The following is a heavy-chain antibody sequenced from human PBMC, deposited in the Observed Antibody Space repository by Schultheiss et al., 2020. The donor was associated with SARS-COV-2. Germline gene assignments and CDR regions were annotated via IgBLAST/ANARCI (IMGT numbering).Heavy chain of an antibody. CDR2: IYYSGST. J-gene: IGHJ5*02. V-gene: IGHV4-31*03. Sequence: SETLSLTCTVSGGSISSGGYYWSWIRQHPGKGLEWIGYIYYSGSTYYNPSLKSRVTISVDTSKNQFSLKLSSVTAADTAVYYCARDYYDSSGDHTDPSNWFDPWGQGTLVTVSS. CDR3: ARDYYDSSGDHTDPSNWFDP. CDR1: GGSISSGGYY. D-gene: IGHD3-22*01.